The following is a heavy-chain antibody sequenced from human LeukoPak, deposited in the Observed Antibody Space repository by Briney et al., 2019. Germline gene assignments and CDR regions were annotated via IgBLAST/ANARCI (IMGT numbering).Heavy chain of an antibody. Sequence: GGSLRLSCAASGFTFSSYWMSCVRQAPGKGLEWVANIKQDGSEKYYGDSVKGRFTISRDNAKNSLYLQMNSLRAEDTAVYYCASSWTRDDYWGQGTLVTVSS. CDR3: ASSWTRDDY. CDR2: IKQDGSEK. D-gene: IGHD1-1*01. CDR1: GFTFSSYW. V-gene: IGHV3-7*01. J-gene: IGHJ4*02.